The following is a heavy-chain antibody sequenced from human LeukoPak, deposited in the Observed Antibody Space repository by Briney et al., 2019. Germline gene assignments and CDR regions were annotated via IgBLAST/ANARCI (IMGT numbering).Heavy chain of an antibody. CDR1: GGTFSSYA. V-gene: IGHV1-69*04. CDR3: ARVKVGATMQDSAFDI. CDR2: IIPILGIA. J-gene: IGHJ3*02. D-gene: IGHD1-26*01. Sequence: SVKVSCKASGGTFSSYAISWVRQAPGQGLEWMGRIIPILGIANYTQKFQGRVTITADKSTSTAYMELSSLRSEDTAVYYCARVKVGATMQDSAFDIWGQGTMVTVSS.